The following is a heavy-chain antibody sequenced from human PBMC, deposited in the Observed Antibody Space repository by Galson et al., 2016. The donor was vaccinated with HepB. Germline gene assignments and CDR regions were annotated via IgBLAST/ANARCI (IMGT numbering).Heavy chain of an antibody. Sequence: SETLSLTCTVSAGSVSSDNDYWSWIRQPPGKGLEWIGYIHYGGSTNYNPSLKSRVTISVDTSKNQFSLKLSPVTAADTAVYYCARVPSTYYYDSSGYWRVYYFDDWGQGTLVTVSS. CDR1: AGSVSSDNDY. V-gene: IGHV4-61*01. CDR3: ARVPSTYYYDSSGYWRVYYFDD. J-gene: IGHJ4*02. CDR2: IHYGGST. D-gene: IGHD3-22*01.